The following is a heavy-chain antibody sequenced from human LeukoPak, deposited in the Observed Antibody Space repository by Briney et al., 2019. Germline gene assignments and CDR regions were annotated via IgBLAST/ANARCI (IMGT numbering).Heavy chain of an antibody. Sequence: ASVKVSCKASGYTFTSYGISWVRQAPGQGLEWMRWISAYNGNTNYAQKLQGRVTMTTDTSTSTAYMELRSLRSDDTAVYYCARVAYYDFWSGYPMPLYYFDYWGRGTLVTVSS. CDR1: GYTFTSYG. D-gene: IGHD3-3*01. J-gene: IGHJ4*02. V-gene: IGHV1-18*01. CDR2: ISAYNGNT. CDR3: ARVAYYDFWSGYPMPLYYFDY.